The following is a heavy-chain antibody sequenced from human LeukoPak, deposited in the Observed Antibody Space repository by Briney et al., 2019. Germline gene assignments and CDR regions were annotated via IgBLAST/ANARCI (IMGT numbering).Heavy chain of an antibody. D-gene: IGHD3-10*01. Sequence: GGSLRLSCAASGFTFSNYWMHWVRQAPGKGLVWVSRINSDGINTSYADSVKGRFTISRDNAKNTLNLQMNSLRAEDTAVYYCAREHAGVSAFDIWGQGTLVTVSS. CDR2: INSDGINT. CDR3: AREHAGVSAFDI. CDR1: GFTFSNYW. J-gene: IGHJ3*02. V-gene: IGHV3-74*01.